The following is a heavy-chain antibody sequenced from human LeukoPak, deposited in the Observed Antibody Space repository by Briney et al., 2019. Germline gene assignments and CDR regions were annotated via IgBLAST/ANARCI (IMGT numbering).Heavy chain of an antibody. CDR3: ARGEVRGSGTVHFDY. Sequence: SETLSLTCAVSGGSISNNNWWSWVRQPPGMGLEWIGEIYHGGSTNYNPSLKSRVTMSVDRSKNQFSLKLSSVTAADTAVYYCARGEVRGSGTVHFDYWGQGTLVTVSS. J-gene: IGHJ4*02. V-gene: IGHV4-4*02. CDR1: GGSISNNNW. CDR2: IYHGGST. D-gene: IGHD3-10*01.